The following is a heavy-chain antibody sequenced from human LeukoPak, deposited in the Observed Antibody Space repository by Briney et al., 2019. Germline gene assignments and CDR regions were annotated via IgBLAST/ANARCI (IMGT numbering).Heavy chain of an antibody. V-gene: IGHV1-46*01. CDR1: GYTFTTYH. Sequence: ASVKVSCKASGYTFTTYHMHWVRQAPGQGLEWVGMIDTSDGNTNYAQMFLDRVTMTRDTSTSTVYMELSGLRSYDTAVYYCATERSGGTWFDPWGQGTLVTVSS. D-gene: IGHD2-15*01. CDR2: IDTSDGNT. CDR3: ATERSGGTWFDP. J-gene: IGHJ5*02.